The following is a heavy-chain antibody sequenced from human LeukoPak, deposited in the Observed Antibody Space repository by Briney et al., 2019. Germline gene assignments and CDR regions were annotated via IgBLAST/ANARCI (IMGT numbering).Heavy chain of an antibody. Sequence: GGSLRLSCAASGFTFSSYGVHWVRQAPGKGLEWVASIPYDGSIKYYADSVKGRFTISRDNSKNTLYLQMNSLRTEDTAMYYCARDMGTGYCSSPSCYAFDYWGQGTLVTVSS. V-gene: IGHV3-30*03. J-gene: IGHJ4*02. CDR1: GFTFSSYG. D-gene: IGHD2-2*01. CDR2: IPYDGSIK. CDR3: ARDMGTGYCSSPSCYAFDY.